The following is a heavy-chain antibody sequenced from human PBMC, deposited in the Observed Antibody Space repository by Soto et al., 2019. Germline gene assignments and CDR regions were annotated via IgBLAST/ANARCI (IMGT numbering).Heavy chain of an antibody. CDR3: AHIFDFDWVWAFEY. CDR1: GFSLDTSGVG. D-gene: IGHD3-9*01. V-gene: IGHV2-5*02. CDR2: IYWDDVK. J-gene: IGHJ4*02. Sequence: QITLKESGPTLVKPTQTLTLTCTFSGFSLDTSGVGVGWIRQPPGKTLEWLALIYWDDVKRYSPSLNSRLTITKDTSKNQVVLRMTNVDPVDTATYYCAHIFDFDWVWAFEYWGQGALVTVSS.